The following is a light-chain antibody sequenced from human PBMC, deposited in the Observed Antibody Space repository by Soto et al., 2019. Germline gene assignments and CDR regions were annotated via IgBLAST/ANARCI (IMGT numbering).Light chain of an antibody. CDR3: IQDYNYPLT. V-gene: IGKV1-17*03. Sequence: DIQMTQSPSAMSASVGDRVTITCRASQGINHYLAWFQQKPGKVPKRLIYGVSTLQSGVPSRFSGSGSGTEFTLTISSLQPEDSATYYCIQDYNYPLTFGGGTKVDIK. CDR2: GVS. CDR1: QGINHY. J-gene: IGKJ4*01.